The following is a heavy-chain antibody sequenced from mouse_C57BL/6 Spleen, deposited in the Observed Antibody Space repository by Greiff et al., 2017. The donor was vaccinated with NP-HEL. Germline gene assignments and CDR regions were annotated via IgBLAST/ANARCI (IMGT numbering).Heavy chain of an antibody. CDR2: IYWDDDK. J-gene: IGHJ2*01. CDR1: GFSLSTSGMG. D-gene: IGHD1-1*01. V-gene: IGHV8-12*01. CDR3: ARLYGSSQYYFDY. Sequence: QVTLKESGPGILQSSQTLSLTCSFSGFSLSTSGMGVSWIRQPSGKGLEWLAHIYWDDDKRYNPSLKSRPTISKDTSRNQVFLKITSVDTADTATYYCARLYGSSQYYFDYWGQGTTLTVSS.